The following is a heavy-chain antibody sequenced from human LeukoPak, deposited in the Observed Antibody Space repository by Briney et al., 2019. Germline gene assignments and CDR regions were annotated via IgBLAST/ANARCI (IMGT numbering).Heavy chain of an antibody. Sequence: GASVKVSCKASGYTFTSYGISWVRQAPGQGLEWMGWISAYNGNTNYAQKLQGRVTMTTDTSTSTAYMELRSLRSDDTAVYYCARVVKLVRGVYYMDVWGKGTTVTVSS. CDR3: ARVVKLVRGVYYMDV. CDR1: GYTFTSYG. J-gene: IGHJ6*03. D-gene: IGHD3-10*01. CDR2: ISAYNGNT. V-gene: IGHV1-18*01.